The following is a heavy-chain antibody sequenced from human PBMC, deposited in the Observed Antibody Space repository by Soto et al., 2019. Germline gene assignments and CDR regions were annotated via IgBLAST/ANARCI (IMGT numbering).Heavy chain of an antibody. Sequence: ASVKVACKASGYTFTSYGISWVRQAPGQGLEWMGWISAYNGNTNYAQKLQGRVTMTTDTSTSTAHMELRSLRSDDTAVYYCARVRFWGSYLPPDIDYWGQGTLVTVSS. D-gene: IGHD3-16*01. CDR2: ISAYNGNT. J-gene: IGHJ4*02. CDR1: GYTFTSYG. V-gene: IGHV1-18*01. CDR3: ARVRFWGSYLPPDIDY.